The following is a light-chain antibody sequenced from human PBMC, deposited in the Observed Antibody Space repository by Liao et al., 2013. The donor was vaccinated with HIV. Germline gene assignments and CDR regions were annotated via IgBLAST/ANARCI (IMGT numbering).Light chain of an antibody. CDR3: QAWDRNTAI. J-gene: IGLJ2*01. CDR2: EDT. V-gene: IGLV3-1*01. Sequence: SYELTQAPSVSVSPGQTATITCSGERLGDKYASWYQQKSGQSPVLVIYEDTRRPAGISERFSGSNSGNTATLTISGTQPTDEADYYCQAWDRNTAIFGGGTKLTVL. CDR1: RLGDKY.